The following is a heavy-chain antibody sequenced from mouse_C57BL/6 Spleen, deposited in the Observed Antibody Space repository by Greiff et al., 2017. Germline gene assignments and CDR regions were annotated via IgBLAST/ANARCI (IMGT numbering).Heavy chain of an antibody. CDR2: FYPGSGSI. J-gene: IGHJ1*03. Sequence: QVQLKQSGAELVKPGASVKLSCKASGYTFTEYTIHWVKQRSGQGLEWIGWFYPGSGSIKYNEKFKDKATLTADKSSSTVYMELSRLTSEDSAVYFCARHEARGYYGSSYWYFDVWGTGTTVTVSS. D-gene: IGHD1-1*01. CDR1: GYTFTEYT. V-gene: IGHV1-62-2*01. CDR3: ARHEARGYYGSSYWYFDV.